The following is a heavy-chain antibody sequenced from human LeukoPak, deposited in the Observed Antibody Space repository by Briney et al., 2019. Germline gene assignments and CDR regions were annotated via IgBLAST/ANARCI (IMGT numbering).Heavy chain of an antibody. Sequence: GSLRLSCAASGFTFSDDYMSWIRQPPGKGLEWIGNIYYTGSAYYSLSLKSRVTISVDTPKNQFSLKLSYVTAADTAVYYCATAAAADGTVYWGQGTLVTVSS. V-gene: IGHV4-38-2*01. D-gene: IGHD6-13*01. J-gene: IGHJ4*02. CDR1: GFTFSDDY. CDR2: IYYTGSA. CDR3: ATAAAADGTVY.